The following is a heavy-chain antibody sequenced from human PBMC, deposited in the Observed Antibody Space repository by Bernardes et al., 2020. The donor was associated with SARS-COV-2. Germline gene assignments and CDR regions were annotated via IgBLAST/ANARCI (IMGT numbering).Heavy chain of an antibody. J-gene: IGHJ3*01. CDR2: ISGSGGST. CDR3: ARGKVAVDPFDV. CDR1: GFTVSGNH. V-gene: IGHV3-23*01. Sequence: GGSLRLSCAASGFTVSGNHMNWVRQAPGKGLEWVSVISGSGGSTYYADSVKGRFTISRDNSKNTLYLQMNSLRAEDTALYYCARGKVAVDPFDVWGQGTMVTVSS.